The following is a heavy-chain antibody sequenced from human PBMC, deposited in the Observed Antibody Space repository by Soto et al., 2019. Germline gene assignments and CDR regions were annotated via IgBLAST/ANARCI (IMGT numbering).Heavy chain of an antibody. CDR2: VYYGGST. CDR1: GDSIRSYY. J-gene: IGHJ4*02. D-gene: IGHD3-3*01. CDR3: AGEGALATFGVV. Sequence: PWETLSLTCTVSGDSIRSYYWTWIRQPPGRGLEWIGHVYYGGSTNYNPSLQSRVTISLDTSKNQFSLRLTSMTAADAAVYYCAGEGALATFGVVWGQGTRVTVSS. V-gene: IGHV4-59*01.